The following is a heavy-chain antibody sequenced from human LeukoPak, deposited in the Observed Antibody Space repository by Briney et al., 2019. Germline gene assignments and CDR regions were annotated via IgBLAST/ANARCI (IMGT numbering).Heavy chain of an antibody. Sequence: GGSLRLSCAASRFTFSSYSMNWVRQAPGKGLEWVSSISSSGSYIYYADSVKGRFTISRDNAKNSLYLQMNSLRAEDTAVYYCARALAVAGTGRAFDIWGQGTMVTVSS. CDR1: RFTFSSYS. CDR3: ARALAVAGTGRAFDI. V-gene: IGHV3-21*01. J-gene: IGHJ3*02. D-gene: IGHD6-19*01. CDR2: ISSSGSYI.